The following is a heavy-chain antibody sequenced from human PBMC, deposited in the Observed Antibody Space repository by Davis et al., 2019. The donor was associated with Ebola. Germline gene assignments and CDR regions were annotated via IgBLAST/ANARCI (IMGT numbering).Heavy chain of an antibody. J-gene: IGHJ4*02. Sequence: GESLKISCVVSGFKDSSYSMNWVRQAPGKGLEWVSYIRSSGTTIHYAASVRGRFTISRDDAKNSLFLQMDSLRAEDTAIYYCVRDPNALDYWGQGTLVTVSS. V-gene: IGHV3-48*01. CDR1: GFKDSSYS. CDR2: IRSSGTTI. CDR3: VRDPNALDY. D-gene: IGHD2-8*01.